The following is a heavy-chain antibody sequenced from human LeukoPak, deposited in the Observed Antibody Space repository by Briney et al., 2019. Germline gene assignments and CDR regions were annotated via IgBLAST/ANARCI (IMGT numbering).Heavy chain of an antibody. D-gene: IGHD3-16*02. CDR1: GYTFTGYY. Sequence: ASVKASCKASGYTFTGYYMHWVRQAPGQGLEWMGWIDPNSGGTNYAQKFQGRVTMTRDTSISTAYLNLSSLRSDDTPVYYCATMADYDYVWGSYRGYYFDYWGQGTLVTVSS. CDR3: ATMADYDYVWGSYRGYYFDY. V-gene: IGHV1-2*02. CDR2: IDPNSGGT. J-gene: IGHJ4*02.